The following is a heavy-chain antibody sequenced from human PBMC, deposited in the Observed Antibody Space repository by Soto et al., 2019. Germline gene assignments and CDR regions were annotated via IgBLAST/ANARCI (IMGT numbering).Heavy chain of an antibody. CDR1: GFTFSNYA. CDR2: ISYDGSNT. J-gene: IGHJ4*02. Sequence: QVQLVESGGGVVQPGRSLRLSCAASGFTFSNYAMHWVRQAPGKGLEWVAVISYDGSNTYYADSVKGRFTISRDNSKNTLYLQMDRLRAEDTAVYYCARRPVTYYFDYWGQGTLVTVSS. V-gene: IGHV3-30-3*01. CDR3: ARRPVTYYFDY. D-gene: IGHD4-17*01.